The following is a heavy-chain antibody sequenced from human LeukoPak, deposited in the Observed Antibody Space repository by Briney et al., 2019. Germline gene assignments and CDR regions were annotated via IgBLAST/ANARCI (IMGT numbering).Heavy chain of an antibody. CDR1: GFTFSRCW. J-gene: IGHJ3*01. V-gene: IGHV3-7*01. Sequence: GGSLRLSCAAYGFTFSRCWMSWVRQAPGKGLEWVANIKQDGSEKYYVDSVKGRFTISRDNAKNSLYLQMNSLRGEDTAVYYCASEVVADAFDVWGQGTMVTVSS. CDR3: ASEVVADAFDV. CDR2: IKQDGSEK. D-gene: IGHD2-15*01.